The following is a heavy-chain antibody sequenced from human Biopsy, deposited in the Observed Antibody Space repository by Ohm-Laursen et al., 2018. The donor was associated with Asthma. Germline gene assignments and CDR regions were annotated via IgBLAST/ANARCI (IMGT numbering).Heavy chain of an antibody. Sequence: SSVKVSCKASGYTFTSYYMHWVRQAPGQGLEWMGWISPFTGDTHFGQKFQGRVTMTTDTSTDTAYMELRSLRSDDTAVYYCARHPYNFGGFDYWGQGSLVLVSS. CDR2: ISPFTGDT. CDR1: GYTFTSYY. D-gene: IGHD5-24*01. J-gene: IGHJ4*02. V-gene: IGHV1-18*04. CDR3: ARHPYNFGGFDY.